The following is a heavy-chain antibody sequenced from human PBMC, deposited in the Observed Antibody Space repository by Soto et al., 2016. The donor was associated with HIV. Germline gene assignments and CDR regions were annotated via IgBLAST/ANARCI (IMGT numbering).Heavy chain of an antibody. Sequence: EVQLLESGGGLVQPGGSLRLSCAASGFTFSSYAMSWVRQAPGKGLEWVSAISGSGGSTYYADSVKGRFTISRDNSKNTLYLQMNSLRAKDTAVYYCAKDLLVVRPHSYYFDYWGQGTLVTVSS. J-gene: IGHJ4*02. CDR3: AKDLLVVRPHSYYFDY. D-gene: IGHD3-22*01. V-gene: IGHV3-23*01. CDR2: ISGSGGST. CDR1: GFTFSSYA.